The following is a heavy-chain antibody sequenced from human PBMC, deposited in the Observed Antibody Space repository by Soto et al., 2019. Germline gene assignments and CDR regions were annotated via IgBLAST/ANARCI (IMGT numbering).Heavy chain of an antibody. D-gene: IGHD4-4*01. CDR1: GFTFTCSS. Sequence: SVKPSCKASGFTFTCSSVQWLRHARGQRLEWIGWIVVGSGNTNYAQKLQERVTITRDMSTSTAYMELSSLRSEDTAVYYCAAVYSNARYYYYGMDVWGQGTTVTVSS. CDR2: IVVGSGNT. J-gene: IGHJ6*02. V-gene: IGHV1-58*01. CDR3: AAVYSNARYYYYGMDV.